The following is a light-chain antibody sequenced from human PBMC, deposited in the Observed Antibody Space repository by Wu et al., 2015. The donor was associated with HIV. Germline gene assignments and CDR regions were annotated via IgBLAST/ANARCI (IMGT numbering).Light chain of an antibody. J-gene: IGKJ1*01. CDR1: QSIRSW. Sequence: DIQMTQSPAALSASVGDRVTITCRASQSIRSWLAWYQQKPGKAPKLLIYEASSLESGVPSRFSGSDSGTEFILTISSLQPDDFATYYYQQYCWYPWTFGQGTKV. CDR3: QQYCWYPWT. CDR2: EAS. V-gene: IGKV1-5*03.